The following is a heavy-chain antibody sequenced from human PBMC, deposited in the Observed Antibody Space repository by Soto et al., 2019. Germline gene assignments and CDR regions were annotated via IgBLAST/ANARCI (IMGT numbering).Heavy chain of an antibody. Sequence: EVQLVESGGGLVKPGGSLRLSCAASGFTFSNAWMSWVRQAPGKGLEWVGRIKSKTDGGTTDYAAPVKGRCTISRDDSQNTLYLQMNRLKTEDTAVYYCTKDMVLGGGIPYWGQGTLVTVSS. V-gene: IGHV3-15*01. CDR3: TKDMVLGGGIPY. CDR1: GFTFSNAW. CDR2: IKSKTDGGTT. J-gene: IGHJ4*02. D-gene: IGHD3-10*01.